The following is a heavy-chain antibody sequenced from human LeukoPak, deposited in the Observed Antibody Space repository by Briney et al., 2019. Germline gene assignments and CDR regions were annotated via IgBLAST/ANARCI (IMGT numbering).Heavy chain of an antibody. CDR2: IKPNSGDT. Sequence: ASVKVSCKASGYTFTGYYIHWVRQAPGQGLEWMGRIKPNSGDTNYAQKFQGRVTMTRDTSISTVYMELSSLRSDDKAVYYCARGLVVTPMALLDYWGQGTLVTVSS. D-gene: IGHD2-21*01. CDR3: ARGLVVTPMALLDY. CDR1: GYTFTGYY. J-gene: IGHJ4*02. V-gene: IGHV1-2*06.